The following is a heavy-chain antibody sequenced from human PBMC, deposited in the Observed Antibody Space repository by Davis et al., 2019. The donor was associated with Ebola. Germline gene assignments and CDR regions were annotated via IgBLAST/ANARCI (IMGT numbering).Heavy chain of an antibody. Sequence: SQTLSLTCGVSGGSITSNKWWNWVRQPPGKGLEWIATIYYSGSTYYNPSLKSRVTISIDTYKDQFSLQLSSVTAADMAVYYCARVVGGSYFPSFEYWGQGILVTVSS. CDR1: GGSITSNKW. CDR2: IYYSGST. V-gene: IGHV4-4*02. J-gene: IGHJ4*02. D-gene: IGHD1-26*01. CDR3: ARVVGGSYFPSFEY.